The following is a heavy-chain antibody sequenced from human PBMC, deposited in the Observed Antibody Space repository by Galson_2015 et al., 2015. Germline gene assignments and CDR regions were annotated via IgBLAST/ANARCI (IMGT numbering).Heavy chain of an antibody. J-gene: IGHJ4*02. CDR1: GFTFSGYS. V-gene: IGHV3-48*02. CDR3: ARDRALHSSSWALDY. D-gene: IGHD6-19*01. Sequence: SLRLSCAASGFTFSGYSMNWVRQAPGKGLEWVSFISPSSGTLHYADSVKGRFTISRDNAKNSLFLQMNSLTDEDTAVYYCARDRALHSSSWALDYWGQGSLVTVSS. CDR2: ISPSSGTL.